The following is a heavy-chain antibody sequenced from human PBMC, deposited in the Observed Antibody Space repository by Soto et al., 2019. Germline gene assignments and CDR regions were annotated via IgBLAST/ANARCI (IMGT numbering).Heavy chain of an antibody. J-gene: IGHJ4*02. D-gene: IGHD3-22*01. CDR1: GFTFSSYA. V-gene: IGHV3-30-3*01. CDR3: ARRSSGYYLDRDY. Sequence: QVQLVESGGGVVQPGRSLRLSCAASGFTFSSYAMHWVRQAPGKGLEWVAVISYDGSSKFYADSVKGRFTISRDNSKNTLYLQMNSLSTEDTAVYYCARRSSGYYLDRDYWGQGTLVTVSS. CDR2: ISYDGSSK.